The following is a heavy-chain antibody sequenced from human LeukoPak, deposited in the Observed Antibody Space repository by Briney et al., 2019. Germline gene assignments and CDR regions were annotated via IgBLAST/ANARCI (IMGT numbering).Heavy chain of an antibody. V-gene: IGHV3-7*01. D-gene: IGHD5-18*01. CDR3: ARDTGGGYSCYDC. CDR1: GFTFNSYW. J-gene: IGHJ4*02. Sequence: GGSLRLSCAASGFTFNSYWMTWIRQAPGKGLEWVANIKQDESEKYYVDSVQGRFTISRGNAKNSLYLQMNSLRAEDTAVYYCARDTGGGYSCYDCWGQGTLVTVSS. CDR2: IKQDESEK.